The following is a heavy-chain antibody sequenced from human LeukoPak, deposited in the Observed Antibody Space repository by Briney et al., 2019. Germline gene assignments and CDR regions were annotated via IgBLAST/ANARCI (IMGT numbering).Heavy chain of an antibody. V-gene: IGHV3-33*06. CDR1: GFTFSSYG. Sequence: PGRSLRLSCAASGFTFSSYGMHWVRQAPGKGLEWVAVIWYDGSNKYYADSVKGRFTISRDNSKNTLYLQMNSLRAEDTAVYYCAKELQGAAFDIWGQGTMVTVSS. CDR2: IWYDGSNK. CDR3: AKELQGAAFDI. D-gene: IGHD2-15*01. J-gene: IGHJ3*02.